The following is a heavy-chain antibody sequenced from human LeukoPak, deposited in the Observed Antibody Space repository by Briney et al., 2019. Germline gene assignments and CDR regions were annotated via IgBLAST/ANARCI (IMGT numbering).Heavy chain of an antibody. CDR3: TRAVNVIVVVTGVDY. Sequence: PGGSLRLSCTASGFTFGDYAMSWFRQAPGKGLEWVGFIRSKAYGGTTEYAASVKGRFTISRDDSKSIAYLQMNSLKTEDTAVYHCTRAVNVIVVVTGVDYWGQGTLVTVSS. V-gene: IGHV3-49*03. D-gene: IGHD2-21*02. CDR2: IRSKAYGGTT. CDR1: GFTFGDYA. J-gene: IGHJ4*02.